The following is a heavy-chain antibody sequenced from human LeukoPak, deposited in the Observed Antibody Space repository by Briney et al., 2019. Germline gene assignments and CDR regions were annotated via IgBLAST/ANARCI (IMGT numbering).Heavy chain of an antibody. Sequence: GGSLRLSCAASGFTFSSYSMNWVRQAPGKGLEWLSYISSSSSTIYYADYADSVKGRFTISRDNAKNSVYLQMNSLRAEDTAVYYCARRAPAVRYFDLWGRGTLVTVSS. CDR3: ARRAPAVRYFDL. V-gene: IGHV3-48*01. D-gene: IGHD4-17*01. CDR1: GFTFSSYS. CDR2: ISSSSSTI. J-gene: IGHJ2*01.